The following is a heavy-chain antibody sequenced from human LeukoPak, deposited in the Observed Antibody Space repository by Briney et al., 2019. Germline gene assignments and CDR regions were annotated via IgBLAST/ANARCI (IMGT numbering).Heavy chain of an antibody. CDR3: AKGLGFGELLSAFDI. CDR1: GLTFNSHV. D-gene: IGHD3-10*01. Sequence: GGSLRLSCAASGLTFNSHVMSWVRQAPGKGLECVSTIINSDGSTYYADSVKGRFIISRDNSKNTLYLQMNSVRAEDTAVYYCAKGLGFGELLSAFDIWGQGTMVTVSS. V-gene: IGHV3-23*01. CDR2: IINSDGST. J-gene: IGHJ3*02.